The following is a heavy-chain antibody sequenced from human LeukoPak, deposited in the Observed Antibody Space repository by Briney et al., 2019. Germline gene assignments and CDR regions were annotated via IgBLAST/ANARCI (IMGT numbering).Heavy chain of an antibody. J-gene: IGHJ3*02. V-gene: IGHV3-74*01. Sequence: GGSLRLSCAASRFTFSSYWMHWVRQAPGKGLVWVSRINSDGSSTSYADSVKGRFTISRDNAKNTLYLQMNSLRAEDTAVYYCARARDYVWGSYRPVDAFDIWGQGTMVTVSS. CDR1: RFTFSSYW. D-gene: IGHD3-16*02. CDR2: INSDGSST. CDR3: ARARDYVWGSYRPVDAFDI.